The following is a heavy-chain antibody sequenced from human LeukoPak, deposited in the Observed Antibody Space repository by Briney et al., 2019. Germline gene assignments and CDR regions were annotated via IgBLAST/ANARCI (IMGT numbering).Heavy chain of an antibody. V-gene: IGHV3-48*01. CDR2: IGSSVSTR. Sequence: PGGSLRLSCAASGFTFSSYSMNWVRRAPGKGLEWVSYIGSSVSTRYYADSVKGRFTISRDNGKHSLYLQMNNLRAEDTAVYYCAREGSDFWSGYSKGYFDYWGRGTLVTVSS. J-gene: IGHJ4*02. CDR1: GFTFSSYS. CDR3: AREGSDFWSGYSKGYFDY. D-gene: IGHD3-3*01.